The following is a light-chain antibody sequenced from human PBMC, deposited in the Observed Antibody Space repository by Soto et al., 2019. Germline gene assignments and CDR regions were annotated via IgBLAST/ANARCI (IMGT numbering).Light chain of an antibody. CDR3: QQTYNTPRT. CDR1: QSISRN. CDR2: AAS. J-gene: IGKJ1*01. Sequence: DIQMTQFPSSLSVSVGDSVTITCRTNQSISRNLNWYQYKPGKAPKLVIYAASSLQSGVPSRYSGSGFGTEFTLAISSLQPEDFATYFCQQTYNTPRTFGQGTKVDI. V-gene: IGKV1-39*01.